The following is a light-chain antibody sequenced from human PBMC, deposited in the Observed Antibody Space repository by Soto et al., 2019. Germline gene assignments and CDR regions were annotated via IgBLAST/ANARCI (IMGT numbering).Light chain of an antibody. V-gene: IGKV3-20*01. Sequence: EIVLTQSPGTLSLSPGERATLSCRASQTVSSSYLTWYQQKPGQAPRLLIYGASSRATGIQDRFSGSGCGTYITLTISRLEPEDFAVYYCQQYGSSSYTFGEGTKLEIK. CDR2: GAS. CDR3: QQYGSSSYT. CDR1: QTVSSSY. J-gene: IGKJ2*01.